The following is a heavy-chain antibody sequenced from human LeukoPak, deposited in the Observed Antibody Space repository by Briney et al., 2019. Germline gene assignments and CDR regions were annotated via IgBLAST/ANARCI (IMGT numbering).Heavy chain of an antibody. Sequence: PGGSLRLSCAASGFTFSSYGMHWVRQAPGKGLEWVAVIWYDGSNKYYADSVKGRFTISRDNSKNTLYLQMNSLRAEDTAVYYCARVGGPLPYYYYYGMDIWGQGTTVTVSS. D-gene: IGHD2-15*01. CDR2: IWYDGSNK. CDR3: ARVGGPLPYYYYYGMDI. V-gene: IGHV3-33*01. J-gene: IGHJ6*02. CDR1: GFTFSSYG.